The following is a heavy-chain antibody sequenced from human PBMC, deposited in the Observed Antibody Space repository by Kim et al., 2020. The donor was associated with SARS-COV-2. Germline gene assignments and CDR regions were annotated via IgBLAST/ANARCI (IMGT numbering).Heavy chain of an antibody. CDR1: GFVFRNFG. Sequence: GGSLRLSCAASGFVFRNFGIHWVRQAPGKGLEWVAFISNDGTFTFYADSVKGRFTISRDYSENTVYLQMDSLFTGDSALYYCARPSSSHFDFWGQGTLVTVSS. J-gene: IGHJ4*02. CDR3: ARPSSSHFDF. CDR2: ISNDGTFT. D-gene: IGHD3-10*01. V-gene: IGHV3-33*01.